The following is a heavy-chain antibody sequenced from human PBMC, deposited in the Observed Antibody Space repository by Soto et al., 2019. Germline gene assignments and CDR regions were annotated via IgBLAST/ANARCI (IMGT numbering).Heavy chain of an antibody. J-gene: IGHJ5*02. CDR2: ISSGSAYI. V-gene: IGHV3-21*06. D-gene: IGHD1-26*01. CDR1: TFSMYS. Sequence: GGSLRLSCTFTFSMYSMNWVRQAPGKGLEWVASISSGSAYIKYAESVKGRFTISRDNTKNSLHLQMNSLRAEDTAIYHCARDQGGSYDSWFDPWGQGTLVTVSS. CDR3: ARDQGGSYDSWFDP.